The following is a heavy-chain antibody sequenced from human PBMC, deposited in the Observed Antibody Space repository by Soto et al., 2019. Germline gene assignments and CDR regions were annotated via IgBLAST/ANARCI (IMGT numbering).Heavy chain of an antibody. CDR3: ARDPSVTAIGRADH. D-gene: IGHD5-18*01. CDR1: GFTFDDYA. CDR2: INWNSAVI. Sequence: QLGGSLRLSCVVSGFTFDDYAMHWVRQAPGGGLEWVSGINWNSAVIGYADSVKGRFTISRDNAKNALYLQMTSLRSEDTALYYCARDPSVTAIGRADHWGQGTPVTVSS. V-gene: IGHV3-9*01. J-gene: IGHJ4*02.